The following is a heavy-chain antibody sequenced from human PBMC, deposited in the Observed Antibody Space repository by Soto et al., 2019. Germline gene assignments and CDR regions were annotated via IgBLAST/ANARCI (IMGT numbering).Heavy chain of an antibody. CDR3: ARDSYSAGYLCSPSD. Sequence: QVQLVESGGGVIQPGRSLRLSCAASGFTFSTSAMHWVRQAPGKGLEWMTVISYDGSKSHYADSVKGRFTISRDNSKNTLYLQRNSPGSDATALYYSARDSYSAGYLCSPSDWGKGVQVTVSS. CDR1: GFTFSTSA. D-gene: IGHD5-18*01. CDR2: ISYDGSKS. J-gene: IGHJ4*02. V-gene: IGHV3-30-3*01.